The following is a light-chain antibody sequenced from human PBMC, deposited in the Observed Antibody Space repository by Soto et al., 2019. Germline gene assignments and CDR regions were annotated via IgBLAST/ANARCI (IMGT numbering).Light chain of an antibody. CDR2: DAS. Sequence: DIQMTQSPSTLSASVGDRDTITCRASQSISSWLAWYQQKPGKAPKLLIYDASSLESGVPSRFSGSGSGTEFTLTISSLQPDDFATYYCQQYNSSPWTFGQGTKVEIK. CDR3: QQYNSSPWT. V-gene: IGKV1-5*01. CDR1: QSISSW. J-gene: IGKJ1*01.